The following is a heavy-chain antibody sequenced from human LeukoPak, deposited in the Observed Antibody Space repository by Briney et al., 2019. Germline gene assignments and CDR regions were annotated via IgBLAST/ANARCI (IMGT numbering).Heavy chain of an antibody. CDR3: AGEASGYFAPLSDY. CDR1: RGSINSADYY. CDR2: IYTSGST. V-gene: IGHV4-61*09. J-gene: IGHJ4*02. Sequence: SETLSLTCSVSRGSINSADYYWTWIRQPAGKGLEWIGHIYTSGSTDYNPSLKSRVTISLDTSKNQFSLKLSSVTAADTAVYYCAGEASGYFAPLSDYWGQGTLVTASS. D-gene: IGHD3-22*01.